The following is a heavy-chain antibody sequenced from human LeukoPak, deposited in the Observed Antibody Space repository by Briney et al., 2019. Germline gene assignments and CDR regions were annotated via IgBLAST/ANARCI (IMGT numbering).Heavy chain of an antibody. CDR2: INPNNSGT. D-gene: IGHD3-3*01. CDR1: GYTFNVYY. V-gene: IGHV1-2*06. CDR3: ARDSRVKIFGVVIMTGYFDY. J-gene: IGHJ4*02. Sequence: ASVKVSCKASGYTFNVYYMHWVEQAPGTCLQCQGRINPNNSGTNYAQKFQGRVTMTRDTSISTAYMELSRLRSDDTAVYYCARDSRVKIFGVVIMTGYFDYWGQGTLVTVSS.